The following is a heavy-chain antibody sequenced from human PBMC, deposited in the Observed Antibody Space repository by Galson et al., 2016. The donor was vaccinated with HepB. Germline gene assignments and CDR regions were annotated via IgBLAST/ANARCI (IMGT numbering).Heavy chain of an antibody. Sequence: SLRLSCAASGFTFSDYSMNWVRQAPGKGLEWVGRIKSKTDGGTTDYAAPVKGRFTISRDDSKNTLYLQMSSLKTDDTAVYYCTGKTFWSGYSSVGMDVWGQGTTVTVSS. J-gene: IGHJ6*02. CDR2: IKSKTDGGTT. CDR3: TGKTFWSGYSSVGMDV. CDR1: GFTFSDYS. V-gene: IGHV3-15*07. D-gene: IGHD3-3*01.